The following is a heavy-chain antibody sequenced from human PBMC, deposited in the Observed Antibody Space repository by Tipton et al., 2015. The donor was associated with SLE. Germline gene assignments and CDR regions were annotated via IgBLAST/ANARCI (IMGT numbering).Heavy chain of an antibody. CDR2: ISYDGSNK. Sequence: SLRLSCAASGFTFSSYAMHWVRQAPGKGLEWVAVISYDGSNKYYADSVKGRFTISRDNSKNTLYLQMNSLRAEDTAVYYCARDLGGPLTGMDVWGQGTTVTVSS. J-gene: IGHJ6*02. V-gene: IGHV3-30-3*01. CDR3: ARDLGGPLTGMDV. CDR1: GFTFSSYA. D-gene: IGHD2-15*01.